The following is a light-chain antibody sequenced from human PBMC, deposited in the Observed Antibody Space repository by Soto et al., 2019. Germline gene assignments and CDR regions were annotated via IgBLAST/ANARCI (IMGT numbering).Light chain of an antibody. CDR2: KAS. Sequence: DIQMTQSPSTLSASVGDRVTITCRASQSISSWLAWYQQKPGKAPKLLIYKASSLESGVPSRFRGRGSGTELTLTISSPQPDDFATYYCQQYNSYSGTFGQGTKVEIK. J-gene: IGKJ1*01. CDR1: QSISSW. V-gene: IGKV1-5*03. CDR3: QQYNSYSGT.